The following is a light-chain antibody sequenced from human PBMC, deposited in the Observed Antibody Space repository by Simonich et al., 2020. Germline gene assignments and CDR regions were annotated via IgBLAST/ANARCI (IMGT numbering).Light chain of an antibody. CDR3: QQYYSTPYT. CDR2: WAS. CDR1: QSVLYSSNNKNY. V-gene: IGKV4-1*01. Sequence: DIVMTQSPDSLAVSLGERATFNSQSSQSVLYSSNNKNYLAWYQQKPGQPPKQLIYWASTRESGVPDRLSGSGSGTDFTLTISSLQAEDVAVYYCQQYYSTPYTFGQGTKLEIK. J-gene: IGKJ2*01.